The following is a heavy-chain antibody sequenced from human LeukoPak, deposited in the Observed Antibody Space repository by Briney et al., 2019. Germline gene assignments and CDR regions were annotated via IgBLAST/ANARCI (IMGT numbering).Heavy chain of an antibody. CDR1: GGSISSGGYY. V-gene: IGHV4-31*03. CDR3: ALGTYYYDSSGYYPYYFDY. CDR2: IYYSGST. Sequence: PSETLSLTCTVSGGSISSGGYYWGWIRQHPGKGLEWIGYIYYSGSTYYNPSLKSRVTISVDTSKNQFSLKLSSVTAADTAVYYCALGTYYYDSSGYYPYYFDYWGQGTLVTVSS. J-gene: IGHJ4*02. D-gene: IGHD3-22*01.